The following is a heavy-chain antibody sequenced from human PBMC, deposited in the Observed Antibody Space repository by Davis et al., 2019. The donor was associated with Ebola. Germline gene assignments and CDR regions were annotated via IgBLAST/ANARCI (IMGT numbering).Heavy chain of an antibody. Sequence: PGGSLRLSCAASGFTFSSYAMSWVRQAPGKGLEWVSTIDGVGGSTDYADSLKGRFTISRDNSKNTLFLQINSLRAEDTAVYYCAKWGGDVRLLWFGELLSRWFDPWGQGTLVTVSS. V-gene: IGHV3-23*01. D-gene: IGHD3-10*01. CDR2: IDGVGGST. CDR1: GFTFSSYA. J-gene: IGHJ5*02. CDR3: AKWGGDVRLLWFGELLSRWFDP.